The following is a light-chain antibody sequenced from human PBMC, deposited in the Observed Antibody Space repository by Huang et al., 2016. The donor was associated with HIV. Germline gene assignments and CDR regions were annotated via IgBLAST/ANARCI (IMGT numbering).Light chain of an antibody. V-gene: IGKV3-11*01. CDR2: DVS. Sequence: EIVLTQSPVTLSLSPGDRATLSCRASHSIGTYLAWYQQKSGQAPRLLIYDVSNRAAGVPARFSASWSETDFTLTIASLDPDDFAIYHCQQRSKWPLTFGGGTKVEMK. CDR3: QQRSKWPLT. CDR1: HSIGTY. J-gene: IGKJ4*01.